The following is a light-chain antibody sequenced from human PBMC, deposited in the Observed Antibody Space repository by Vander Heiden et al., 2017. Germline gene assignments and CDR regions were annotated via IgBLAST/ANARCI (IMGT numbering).Light chain of an antibody. Sequence: QSALTQPASVSGSPGQSISCTGTSSDVGSYNLVSWYQQNTGKAPKLMIYEVSKRPSGVSNRFSGSKSGNTASLTISGLQAEDEADYYCCSYAGSSTWVFGGGTKLTVL. CDR3: CSYAGSSTWV. CDR2: EVS. J-gene: IGLJ3*02. CDR1: SSDVGSYNL. V-gene: IGLV2-23*02.